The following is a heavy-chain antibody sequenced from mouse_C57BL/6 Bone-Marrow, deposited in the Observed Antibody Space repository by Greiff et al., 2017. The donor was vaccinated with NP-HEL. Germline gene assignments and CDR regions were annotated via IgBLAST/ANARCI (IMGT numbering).Heavy chain of an antibody. CDR2: ISYDGRN. CDR3: ASRPHYYARDY. J-gene: IGHJ4*01. V-gene: IGHV3-6*01. CDR1: GYSITSCYY. Sequence: EVKLQQSGPGLVKPSQSLSLTCSVSGYSITSCYYWNWIRQFPGNNLGWMGYISYDGRNNYNPSLKNKISFTRDKSKNKFFLKVKSVTTEDTATDYGASRPHYYARDYWGQGTSVTVSS.